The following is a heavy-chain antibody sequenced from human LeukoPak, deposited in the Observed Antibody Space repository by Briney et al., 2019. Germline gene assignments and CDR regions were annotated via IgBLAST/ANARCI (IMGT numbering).Heavy chain of an antibody. CDR3: AKEATARKWLVWGNFDH. Sequence: GGSLRLSCVGSGFTFNNYAMSWVRQAPGKGLEWVAAIGGSGRPTYDADSVRGRFTVSRDNSKNTLYLQMNNLRVEDTAVYFCAKEATARKWLVWGNFDHWGQGTQVTVS. D-gene: IGHD6-19*01. CDR2: IGGSGRPT. V-gene: IGHV3-23*01. J-gene: IGHJ4*02. CDR1: GFTFNNYA.